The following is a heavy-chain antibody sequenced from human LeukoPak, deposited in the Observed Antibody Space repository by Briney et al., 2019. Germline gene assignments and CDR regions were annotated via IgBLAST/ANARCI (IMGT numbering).Heavy chain of an antibody. V-gene: IGHV4-34*01. CDR3: ARVPGVTIFGVVRSANWFDP. J-gene: IGHJ5*02. Sequence: PSETLSLTCAVYGGSFSGYYWNWIRQPPGKGLEWIGEINHSGSTNYNPSLKSRVTISVDTSKNQFSLKLSSVTAADTAVYYCARVPGVTIFGVVRSANWFDPWGQGTLVTVSS. D-gene: IGHD3-3*01. CDR2: INHSGST. CDR1: GGSFSGYY.